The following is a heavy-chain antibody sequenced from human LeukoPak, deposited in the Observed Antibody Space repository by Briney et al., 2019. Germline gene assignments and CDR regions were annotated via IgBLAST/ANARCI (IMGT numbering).Heavy chain of an antibody. D-gene: IGHD4-17*01. CDR3: ARGRYGDYVDFDY. CDR1: GGSFSGNY. CDR2: IIHDRGAGRGTP. V-gene: IGHV4-34*01. J-gene: IGHJ4*02. Sequence: PSETLSLTCAVYGGSFSGNYWSWIRQPPGKGLEWIGEIIHDRGAGRGTPTYNPSLKSRVTISVDTSKNQFSLKVSSVTAADTAIYYCARGRYGDYVDFDYWGQGTLVTVSS.